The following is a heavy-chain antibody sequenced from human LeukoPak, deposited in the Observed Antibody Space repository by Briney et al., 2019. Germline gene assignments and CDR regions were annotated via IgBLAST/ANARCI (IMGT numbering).Heavy chain of an antibody. V-gene: IGHV4-34*01. J-gene: IGHJ4*02. Sequence: SETLSLTCAVYGGSFSGFYWSWIRQPPGKGLEWIGEISHSGTTYYNPSLKSRVTVSVDTSKSQFSLRLSSVTAADTAVYYCARGGLDTRRGGYFDYWGQGILVTVSS. CDR1: GGSFSGFY. D-gene: IGHD5-18*01. CDR3: ARGGLDTRRGGYFDY. CDR2: ISHSGTT.